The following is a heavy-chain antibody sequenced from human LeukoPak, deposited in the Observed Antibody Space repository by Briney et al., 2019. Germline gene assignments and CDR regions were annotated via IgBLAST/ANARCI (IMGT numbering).Heavy chain of an antibody. Sequence: GRSLRLSCAASGFTFSSYAMHWVRQAPGKGLEWVAVISYDGSNKYYADSVKGRFTMSRDNSMNTLYLQMHSLRVEDTAVYYCARDYPADHWGQGTLVTVSS. CDR3: ARDYPADH. V-gene: IGHV3-30-3*01. CDR2: ISYDGSNK. J-gene: IGHJ4*02. CDR1: GFTFSSYA.